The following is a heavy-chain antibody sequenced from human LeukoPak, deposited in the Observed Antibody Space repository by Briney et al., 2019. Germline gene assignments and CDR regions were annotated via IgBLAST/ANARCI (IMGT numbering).Heavy chain of an antibody. Sequence: GESLKISCKGSGXSFTNYWIGWVRQMPGKGLEWMGIIYPGDSDTKYSPSFQGQFTISADKSISTAYLQWSSLKASDSAMYYCARWSLVYSNYAGYFGSWGQGTLVTVSS. J-gene: IGHJ4*02. CDR2: IYPGDSDT. CDR3: ARWSLVYSNYAGYFGS. CDR1: GXSFTNYW. D-gene: IGHD4-11*01. V-gene: IGHV5-51*01.